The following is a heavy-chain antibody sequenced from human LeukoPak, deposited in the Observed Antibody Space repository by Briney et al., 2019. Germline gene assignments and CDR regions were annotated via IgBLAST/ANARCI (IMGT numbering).Heavy chain of an antibody. CDR3: ARHAYCGGDCYWGDGFSFRLDY. V-gene: IGHV4-39*01. J-gene: IGHJ4*02. D-gene: IGHD2-21*01. CDR2: IYYSGST. Sequence: SQTLSLTCTVSGGSISSSSYYWGWIRQPPGKGLEWIGRIYYSGSTYYNPSLKTRVTISVDTSKTQFSLKLSSVTAADTAVYYCARHAYCGGDCYWGDGFSFRLDYWGQGTLVTVSS. CDR1: GGSISSSSYY.